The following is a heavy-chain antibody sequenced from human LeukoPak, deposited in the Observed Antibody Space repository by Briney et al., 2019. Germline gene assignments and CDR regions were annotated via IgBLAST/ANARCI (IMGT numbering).Heavy chain of an antibody. CDR3: ASGNWNDVDY. Sequence: SETLSLTCTVSGGSISSYFWSWIRQPPGKGLEWIGYVYYSGSTNYNPSLNSRVTTSVDTSKNQFSLKLSSVTAADTAVYYCASGNWNDVDYWGQGTLVTVSS. V-gene: IGHV4-59*01. D-gene: IGHD1-20*01. CDR2: VYYSGST. CDR1: GGSISSYF. J-gene: IGHJ4*02.